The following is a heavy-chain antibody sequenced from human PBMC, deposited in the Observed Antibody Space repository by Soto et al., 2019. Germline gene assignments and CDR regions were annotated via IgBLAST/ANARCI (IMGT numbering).Heavy chain of an antibody. D-gene: IGHD6-13*01. CDR1: GYTFTDYW. Sequence: GESLKISCKGSGYTFTDYWIGWVRQLPGKGLEWMGIIYPGDSDTRYSPSFQGHVTITVDKSTSTAYLQWNTLKASDTAMYYCARDGEQQLVGYYYGMDVWGQGTTVTVSS. CDR3: ARDGEQQLVGYYYGMDV. CDR2: IYPGDSDT. V-gene: IGHV5-51*01. J-gene: IGHJ6*02.